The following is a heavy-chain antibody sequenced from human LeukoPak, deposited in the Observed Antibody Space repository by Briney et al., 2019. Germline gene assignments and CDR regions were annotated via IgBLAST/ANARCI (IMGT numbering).Heavy chain of an antibody. CDR3: ARELYSGSYYGY. D-gene: IGHD1-26*01. Sequence: ASVKVSCKASGYTFTSYGISWVRQAPGQGLEWMGWISAYNGNTNYAQKFQGRVTMTRDTSISTAYMELSRLRSDDTAVYYCARELYSGSYYGYWGQGTLVTVSS. V-gene: IGHV1-18*01. J-gene: IGHJ4*02. CDR1: GYTFTSYG. CDR2: ISAYNGNT.